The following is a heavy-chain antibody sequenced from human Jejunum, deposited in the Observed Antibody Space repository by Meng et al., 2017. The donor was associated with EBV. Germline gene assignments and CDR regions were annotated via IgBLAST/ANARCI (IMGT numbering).Heavy chain of an antibody. V-gene: IGHV3-15*01. CDR2: IKRTTDGGTT. J-gene: IGHJ4*02. D-gene: IGHD3-16*01. Sequence: VQLVGSGGGLVKPGESLRLSCAPSGFTFTNSHMTWVRQAPGKGLEWVGRIKRTTDGGTTDYAAPVKGRFTISRDDSKNTLYLQMNSLKTEDTAVYYCTDVGGDMIWGQGILVTVSS. CDR1: GFTFTNSH. CDR3: TDVGGDMI.